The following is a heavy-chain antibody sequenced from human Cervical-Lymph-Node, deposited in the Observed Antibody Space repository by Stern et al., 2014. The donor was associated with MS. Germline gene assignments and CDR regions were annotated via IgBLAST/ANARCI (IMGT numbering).Heavy chain of an antibody. CDR2: IKSNIDGGTT. V-gene: IGHV3-15*01. CDR3: TARNFMTWDI. Sequence: EVQLVQSGGGLVKPGGSLRLSCAASGFTFYNAWMSWFRQAPGKGLAWVGRIKSNIDGGTTDYAAPVKGRFSISRDDSKNTLSLQMNSLKTEDTAVYYCTARNFMTWDIWGRGTLVTVSS. CDR1: GFTFYNAW. J-gene: IGHJ4*02. D-gene: IGHD1-26*01.